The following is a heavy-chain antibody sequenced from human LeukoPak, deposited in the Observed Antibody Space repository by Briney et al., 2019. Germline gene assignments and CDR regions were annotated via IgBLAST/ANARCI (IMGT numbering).Heavy chain of an antibody. CDR3: ARGYDYDILTGYYQPLDY. Sequence: PGGSLRLSCAASGFTVSSNYMSWVRQAPGKGMEWVSVIYSGGSTYYADSVKGRFTISRDNSKNTLYLQMNSLRAEDTAVYYRARGYDYDILTGYYQPLDYWGQGTLVTVSS. D-gene: IGHD3-9*01. CDR2: IYSGGST. J-gene: IGHJ4*02. V-gene: IGHV3-66*01. CDR1: GFTVSSNY.